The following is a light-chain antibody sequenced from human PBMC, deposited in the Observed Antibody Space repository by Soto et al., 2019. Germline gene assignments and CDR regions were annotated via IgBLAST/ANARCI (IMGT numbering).Light chain of an antibody. J-gene: IGLJ3*02. CDR3: SSYGSSSTRL. Sequence: QAVVTQPASVSGSPGQSITISCTGTSSDVGGYKYVSWYQQHPGKAPKLMIYEVSNRPSGVSNRFSGSKSGNTASLTISGLQAEDEADYYCSSYGSSSTRLFGGGTKVTVL. V-gene: IGLV2-14*01. CDR1: SSDVGGYKY. CDR2: EVS.